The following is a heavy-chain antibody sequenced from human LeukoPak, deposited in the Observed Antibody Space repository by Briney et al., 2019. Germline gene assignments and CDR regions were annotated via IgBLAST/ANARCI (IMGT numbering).Heavy chain of an antibody. CDR3: AKAMPWYYLDH. J-gene: IGHJ4*02. D-gene: IGHD2-2*01. CDR1: GFTFSSYG. Sequence: GGSLRLSCAASGFTFSSYGMHWVRQAPCKGLEWVAVISHDGSKKYYADSVKGRFTISRDNSKNTMYLQMNSLRPEDTAVYYCAKAMPWYYLDHWGQGTLVTVSS. CDR2: ISHDGSKK. V-gene: IGHV3-30*18.